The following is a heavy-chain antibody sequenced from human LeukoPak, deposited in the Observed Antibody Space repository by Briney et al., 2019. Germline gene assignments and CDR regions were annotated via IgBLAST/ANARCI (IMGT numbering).Heavy chain of an antibody. CDR1: GFIFDDYA. CDR2: ISWNSESI. CDR3: AKVGYYYDSSGYYVGGGLDY. V-gene: IGHV3-9*01. J-gene: IGHJ4*02. D-gene: IGHD3-22*01. Sequence: GRSLRLSCAASGFIFDDYAIHWVLQAPGKGLEWVSGISWNSESIGYADSVKGRFTISRDNAKNSLYLQMNSLRAEDTALYYCAKVGYYYDSSGYYVGGGLDYWGQGTLVTVSS.